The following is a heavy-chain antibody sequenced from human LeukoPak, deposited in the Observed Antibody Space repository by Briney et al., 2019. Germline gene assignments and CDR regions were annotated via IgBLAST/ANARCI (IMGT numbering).Heavy chain of an antibody. CDR3: ARTAYDSSGYVDY. CDR2: IYHSGST. J-gene: IGHJ4*02. Sequence: SETLSLTCTVSGYSISSGYYWGWIRQPPGKGLEWIGSIYHSGSTYYNPPLKSRVTTSVDTSKNQFSLKLSSVTAADTAVYYCARTAYDSSGYVDYWGQGTLVTVSS. CDR1: GYSISSGYY. D-gene: IGHD3-22*01. V-gene: IGHV4-38-2*02.